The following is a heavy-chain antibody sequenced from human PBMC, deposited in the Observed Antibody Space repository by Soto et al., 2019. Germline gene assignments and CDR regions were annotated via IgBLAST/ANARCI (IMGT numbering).Heavy chain of an antibody. J-gene: IGHJ4*02. D-gene: IGHD1-26*01. Sequence: SETLSLTCTVAGGAISSYYWSWIRQPPGKGLEWIGYIYYSRSTNYNPSLKSRVTIQVDTSKNQFPLKLSSVTAADPAVYYCAREKSGSYSLFDYSGQGTLVTVSS. CDR1: GGAISSYY. V-gene: IGHV4-59*01. CDR2: IYYSRST. CDR3: AREKSGSYSLFDY.